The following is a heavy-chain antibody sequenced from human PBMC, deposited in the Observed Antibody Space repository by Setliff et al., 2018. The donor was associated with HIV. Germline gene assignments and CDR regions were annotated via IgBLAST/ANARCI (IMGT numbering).Heavy chain of an antibody. J-gene: IGHJ6*03. V-gene: IGHV4-39*01. CDR3: ARGARLLAGYSDRWDYYYMAV. CDR1: GGSISSSSYY. D-gene: IGHD6-13*01. Sequence: PSETLSLTCTVSGGSISSSSYYWGWIRQPPGKGLEWIGSIYYSGSTYYNPSLKSRVTISVDTSKNQFSLKLSSVTAADTAVYYCARGARLLAGYSDRWDYYYMAVWGKGTTVTVS. CDR2: IYYSGST.